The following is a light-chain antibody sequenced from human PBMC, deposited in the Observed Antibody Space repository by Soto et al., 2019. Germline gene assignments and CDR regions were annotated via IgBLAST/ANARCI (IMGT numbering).Light chain of an antibody. Sequence: AIQMTQSPSSLSASVGDRVTITCRASQDIRNELGWYQQKPGKAPELLIYLASSLQSGVPSRFSGSGYGTDFTLTISSLQSEDFATYYCLQDSSWHLTFGGGTKVEIK. CDR1: QDIRNE. CDR3: LQDSSWHLT. J-gene: IGKJ4*01. V-gene: IGKV1-6*01. CDR2: LAS.